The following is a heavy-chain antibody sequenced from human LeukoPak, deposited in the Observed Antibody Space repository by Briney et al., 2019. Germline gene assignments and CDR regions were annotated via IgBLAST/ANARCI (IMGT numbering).Heavy chain of an antibody. D-gene: IGHD1-26*01. J-gene: IGHJ6*02. Sequence: ALILSCAATGYIFKDYGMHWVRQPPGKGLEWVSAINWNGGGTDYADSVKGRFTIFRDNAKNALYLQLSRLRPEDTALYYCAKHLTATNTYIFFGLDVWGQGTSVTVSS. CDR1: GYIFKDYG. CDR3: AKHLTATNTYIFFGLDV. CDR2: INWNGGGT. V-gene: IGHV3-9*01.